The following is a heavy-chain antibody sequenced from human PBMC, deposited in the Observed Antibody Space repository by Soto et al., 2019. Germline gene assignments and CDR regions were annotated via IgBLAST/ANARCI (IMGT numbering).Heavy chain of an antibody. D-gene: IGHD6-13*01. Sequence: PGGSLRLSCAASGFTFSSYSMNWVRQAPGKGLEWVSSISSSSSYIYYADSVKGRFTISRDNAKNSLYLQMNSLRAEDTAVYYCARDTAEAGTQYYYYYYGMDVWGQGTTVTVSS. J-gene: IGHJ6*02. V-gene: IGHV3-21*01. CDR3: ARDTAEAGTQYYYYYYGMDV. CDR2: ISSSSSYI. CDR1: GFTFSSYS.